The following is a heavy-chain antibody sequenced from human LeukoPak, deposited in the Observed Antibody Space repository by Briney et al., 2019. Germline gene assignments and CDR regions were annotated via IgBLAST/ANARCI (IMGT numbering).Heavy chain of an antibody. J-gene: IGHJ4*02. CDR2: IYASDSNT. Sequence: GESLKISCKGSGYSFFSYWIGWVRQMPGKGLEWMGIIYASDSNTRYSPSLQGQVTISADKSISTVYLQWSSLKASDSAIYYRARRGAWNYDDDYFDYWGQGTLVTVSS. V-gene: IGHV5-51*01. CDR3: ARRGAWNYDDDYFDY. CDR1: GYSFFSYW. D-gene: IGHD1-7*01.